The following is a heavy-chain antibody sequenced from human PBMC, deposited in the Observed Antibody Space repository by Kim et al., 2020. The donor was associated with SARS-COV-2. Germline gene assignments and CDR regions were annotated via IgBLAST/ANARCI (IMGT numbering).Heavy chain of an antibody. D-gene: IGHD6-19*01. CDR2: ISAYNGNT. J-gene: IGHJ6*02. CDR1: GYTFTSYG. Sequence: ASVKVSCKASGYTFTSYGISWVRQAPGQGLEWMGWISAYNGNTNYAQKLQGRVTMTTDTSTSTAYMELRSLRSDDTAVYYCASHRRQWLVRRYYYYGMDVWGQGTTVTVSS. CDR3: ASHRRQWLVRRYYYYGMDV. V-gene: IGHV1-18*04.